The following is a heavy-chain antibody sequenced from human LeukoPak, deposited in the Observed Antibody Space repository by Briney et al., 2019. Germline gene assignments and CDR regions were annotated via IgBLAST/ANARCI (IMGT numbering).Heavy chain of an antibody. D-gene: IGHD2-2*01. J-gene: IGHJ4*02. Sequence: GGSLRLSCAASGFTFSSYGMHWVRQAPGNGLEWVAVISYDGSNKYYADSVKGRFTISRDNSKNTLYLQMNSLRAEDTAVYYCAKDREYQLLYYFDYWGQGTLVTVPS. V-gene: IGHV3-30*18. CDR2: ISYDGSNK. CDR1: GFTFSSYG. CDR3: AKDREYQLLYYFDY.